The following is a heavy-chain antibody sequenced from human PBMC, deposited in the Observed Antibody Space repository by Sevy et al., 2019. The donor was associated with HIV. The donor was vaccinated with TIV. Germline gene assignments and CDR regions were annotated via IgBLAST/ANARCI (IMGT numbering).Heavy chain of an antibody. J-gene: IGHJ4*02. CDR2: ISGSGGYT. V-gene: IGHV3-23*01. Sequence: GGSLRLSCAAAGFIFNSHPMSWVRQAPGKGLEWVSTISGSGGYTYYADSVKGRFTISRDNSKNTVDLQMDSLRAEDTAVYFCTNRGVVIITGFDYWGQGTLVTVSS. CDR1: GFIFNSHP. CDR3: TNRGVVIITGFDY. D-gene: IGHD1-20*01.